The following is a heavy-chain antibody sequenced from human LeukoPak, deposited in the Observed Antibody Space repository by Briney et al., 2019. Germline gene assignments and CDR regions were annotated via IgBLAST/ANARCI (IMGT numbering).Heavy chain of an antibody. V-gene: IGHV4-59*01. CDR1: GGSFSSYY. Sequence: SETLSLTCAVYGGSFSSYYWSWIRQPPGKGLEWIGYIYYSGSTNYNPSLKSRVTISVDTSKNQFSLKLSSVTAADTAVYYCARDKDLKRGRYFDYWGQGTLVTVSS. D-gene: IGHD2-15*01. J-gene: IGHJ4*02. CDR2: IYYSGST. CDR3: ARDKDLKRGRYFDY.